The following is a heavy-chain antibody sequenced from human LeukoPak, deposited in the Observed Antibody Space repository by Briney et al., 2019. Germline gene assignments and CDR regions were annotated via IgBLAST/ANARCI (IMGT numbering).Heavy chain of an antibody. CDR2: IIPIFGTT. CDR1: GGTLSSYA. V-gene: IGHV1-69*05. Sequence: ASVKVSCKASGGTLSSYAISWVRQAPGQGLEWMGGIIPIFGTTNYAQKFQGRVTITTDESTSTAYMEVNSLRSEDTAVYYCARGSYGSGSYHYYYYMDVWGKGTTVTVSS. CDR3: ARGSYGSGSYHYYYYMDV. D-gene: IGHD3-10*01. J-gene: IGHJ6*03.